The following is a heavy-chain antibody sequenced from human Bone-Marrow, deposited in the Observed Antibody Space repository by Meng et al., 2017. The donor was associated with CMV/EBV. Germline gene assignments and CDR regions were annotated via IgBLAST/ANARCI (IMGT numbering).Heavy chain of an antibody. D-gene: IGHD2-2*02. J-gene: IGHJ6*02. V-gene: IGHV4-34*01. Sequence: ESLKISCVVYGGSFSGYYWSWIRQSPGKGLEWIGEINHSGSTKYNPSLKSRVTISVDTSKNHFSLKLSSVTAADTAVYYCARDLWVPAATPNYYYYYGMDVWGQGTTVTVSS. CDR1: GGSFSGYY. CDR2: INHSGST. CDR3: ARDLWVPAATPNYYYYYGMDV.